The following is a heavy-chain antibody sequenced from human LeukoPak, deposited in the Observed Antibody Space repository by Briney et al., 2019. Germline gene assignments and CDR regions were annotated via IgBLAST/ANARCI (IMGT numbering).Heavy chain of an antibody. J-gene: IGHJ6*02. CDR2: ISNDGCNK. CDR3: ARDNMAAAGNSYYYLLDV. V-gene: IGHV3-30*03. D-gene: IGHD6-13*01. Sequence: PGRSLSLSCAASGFTLSMYVMNWVRKAPGQGLERVAVISNDGCNKFYADSVKRRFTISRDNSKTTLYLQMNCLRAEDTAVYYCARDNMAAAGNSYYYLLDVWGQGTTVTVPS. CDR1: GFTLSMYV.